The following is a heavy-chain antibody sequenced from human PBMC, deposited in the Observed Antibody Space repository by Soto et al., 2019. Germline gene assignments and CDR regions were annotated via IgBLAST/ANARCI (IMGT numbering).Heavy chain of an antibody. CDR3: ARESEGLTSNFDY. CDR1: GFTFTRYS. CDR2: ISSTTNYI. V-gene: IGHV3-21*06. Sequence: PGGSLRLSCAASGFTFTRYSMNWVRQAPGKGLEWASSISSTTNYIYYGDSMKGRFTISRDNAKNSLYLEMNSLRAEDTAVYYCARESEGLTSNFDYWGQGTLVTVSS. J-gene: IGHJ4*02.